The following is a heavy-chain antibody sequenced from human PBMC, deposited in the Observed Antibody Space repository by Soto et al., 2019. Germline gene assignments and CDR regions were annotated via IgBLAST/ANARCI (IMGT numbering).Heavy chain of an antibody. CDR1: GFTVSRNY. J-gene: IGHJ4*02. Sequence: PGGSLRLSCAVSGFTVSRNYMSWVRQAPGKGLEWVSVVYSGGSTYYADSVKGRFIISRDNSKNTVYLQMNSLRAEDTAVYYCARDYDSSGYSFEWGQGTLVTVSS. V-gene: IGHV3-53*01. CDR3: ARDYDSSGYSFE. CDR2: VYSGGST. D-gene: IGHD3-22*01.